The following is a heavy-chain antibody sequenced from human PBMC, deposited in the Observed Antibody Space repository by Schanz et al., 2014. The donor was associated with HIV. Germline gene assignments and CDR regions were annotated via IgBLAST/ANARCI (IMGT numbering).Heavy chain of an antibody. J-gene: IGHJ5*02. CDR2: IGKDGTNI. V-gene: IGHV3-33*01. D-gene: IGHD6-13*01. Sequence: QEQLVESGGGVVQPGKSLRLSCAASGFTFRNFGMHWVRQVPGKGREWGPVIGKDGTNIDYADSVKGRFTVSRDNSKNMLYLQMNSLRAEDTAVYYCAREYYSRNWNWFDPWGQGTLVTVSS. CDR1: GFTFRNFG. CDR3: AREYYSRNWNWFDP.